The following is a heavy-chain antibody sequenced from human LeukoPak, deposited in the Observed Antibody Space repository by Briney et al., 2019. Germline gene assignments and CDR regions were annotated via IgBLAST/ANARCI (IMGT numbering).Heavy chain of an antibody. D-gene: IGHD1-26*01. CDR1: GYTFTGYY. Sequence: GASVKVSCKASGYTFTGYYMHWVRQAPGQGLEWMGWINPNSGGTNYAQKFQGRVTMTRDTSISTAYMELSRLRSDDTAVYYCARLRTRSYWGFDPWGQGTLVTVSS. CDR3: ARLRTRSYWGFDP. J-gene: IGHJ5*02. CDR2: INPNSGGT. V-gene: IGHV1-2*02.